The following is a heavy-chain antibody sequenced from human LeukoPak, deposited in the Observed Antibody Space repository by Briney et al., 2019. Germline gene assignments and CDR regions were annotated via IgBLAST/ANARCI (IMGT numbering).Heavy chain of an antibody. CDR1: GFTFSSYE. D-gene: IGHD6-19*01. V-gene: IGHV3-48*03. CDR2: ISTSGNTI. Sequence: GGSLRLSRAASGFTFSSYEMNWVRQAPGKGLEWVSYISTSGNTIYYADSVKGRFTMSRDNAKKSLFLQMDRLRADDTAVYHCARGPLIAVTGTGYWGQGTLVTVSS. J-gene: IGHJ4*02. CDR3: ARGPLIAVTGTGY.